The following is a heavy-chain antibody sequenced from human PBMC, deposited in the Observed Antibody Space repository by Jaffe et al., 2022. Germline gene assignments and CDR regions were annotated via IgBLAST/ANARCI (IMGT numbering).Heavy chain of an antibody. CDR1: GFTFSSYS. Sequence: EVQLVESGGGLVKPGGSLRLSCAASGFTFSSYSMNWVRQAPGKGLEWVSSISSSSSYIYYADSVKGRFTISRDNAKNSLYLQMNSLRAEDTAVYYCARGYPPSGYSGYDYPGYFDYWGQGTLVTVSS. V-gene: IGHV3-21*01. J-gene: IGHJ4*02. CDR2: ISSSSSYI. CDR3: ARGYPPSGYSGYDYPGYFDY. D-gene: IGHD5-12*01.